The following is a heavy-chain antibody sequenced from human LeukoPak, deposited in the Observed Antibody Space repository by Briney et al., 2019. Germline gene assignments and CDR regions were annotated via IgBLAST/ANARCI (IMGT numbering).Heavy chain of an antibody. V-gene: IGHV4-39*07. J-gene: IGHJ3*01. CDR1: GGAFPGGRFF. D-gene: IGHD3-10*01. CDR3: ATASGNAFDV. Sequence: SETLFPTCTPSGGAFPGGRFFWGWVRPPPREGLEWLGNLYYDGSSYHTPSLSGRVTISLDTSRNQFFLKLSSVTAADTAVYYCATASGNAFDVWGQGTMVTVSS. CDR2: LYYDGSS.